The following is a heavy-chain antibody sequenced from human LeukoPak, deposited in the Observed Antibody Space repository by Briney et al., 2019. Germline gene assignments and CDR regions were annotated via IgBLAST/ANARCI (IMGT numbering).Heavy chain of an antibody. Sequence: ASVKVSCKASGYTFTSYGISWVRQAPGQGLEWMGWISAYNGNTNYAQKLQGRVTMTTDTSTSTAYMELRSLRSDDTAVYYCARDQGVGGNSYALDYWGQGTLVTVSS. V-gene: IGHV1-18*01. J-gene: IGHJ4*02. D-gene: IGHD5-18*01. CDR1: GYTFTSYG. CDR2: ISAYNGNT. CDR3: ARDQGVGGNSYALDY.